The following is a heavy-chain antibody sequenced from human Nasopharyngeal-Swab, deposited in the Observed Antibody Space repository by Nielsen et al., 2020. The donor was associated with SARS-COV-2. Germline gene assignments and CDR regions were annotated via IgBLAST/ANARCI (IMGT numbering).Heavy chain of an antibody. CDR1: GFTFNNYA. D-gene: IGHD2-2*01. J-gene: IGHJ6*03. CDR2: VSGSGGTT. Sequence: GESLKISCAASGFTFNNYAMSWVRRAAGKGLEWVSTVSGSGGTTKYADSVKGRFTISRDNSKNMLYLQLNSLGAEDTAVYFCARSLVAAPGYYYYYMDVWGKGTTVTVPS. CDR3: ARSLVAAPGYYYYYMDV. V-gene: IGHV3-23*01.